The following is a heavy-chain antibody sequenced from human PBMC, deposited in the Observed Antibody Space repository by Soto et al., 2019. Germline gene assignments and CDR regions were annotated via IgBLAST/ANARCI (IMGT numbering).Heavy chain of an antibody. CDR2: IKQDGSEK. CDR3: ARILGETGYCSGGSCYWYYYYGMDV. Sequence: EVQLVESGGGLVQPGGSLRLSCAASGFTFSSYWMSWVRQAPEKGLEWVANIKQDGSEKYYVDSVKGRFTISRDNAKNSLYLQMNSLRAEDTAVYYCARILGETGYCSGGSCYWYYYYGMDVWGQGTTVTVSS. D-gene: IGHD2-15*01. CDR1: GFTFSSYW. J-gene: IGHJ6*02. V-gene: IGHV3-7*05.